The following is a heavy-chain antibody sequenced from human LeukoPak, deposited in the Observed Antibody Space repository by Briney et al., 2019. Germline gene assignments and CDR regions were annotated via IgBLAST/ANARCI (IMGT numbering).Heavy chain of an antibody. CDR3: ATGETGSTLGGY. D-gene: IGHD1-1*01. CDR1: GGPLSAYY. J-gene: IGHJ4*02. Sequence: SETPSLTCTVSGGPLSAYYWTWIRQPPGKGLEWIGYIYDSGSTNYNPSLKSRVTISVDTSKNQFSLELTSVTAADTAVYYCATGETGSTLGGYWGQGTLVTVSS. CDR2: IYDSGST. V-gene: IGHV4-59*01.